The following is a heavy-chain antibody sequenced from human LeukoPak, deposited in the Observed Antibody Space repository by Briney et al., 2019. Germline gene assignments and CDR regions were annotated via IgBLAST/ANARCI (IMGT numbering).Heavy chain of an antibody. D-gene: IGHD5-24*01. Sequence: GGSLRLSCAASGFTFSDYSMNWFRQAPGKGLEWISYIGIDSGNTNYADSVKGRFTISGDKAKNSLYLQMNSLRVEDTAVYYCARDYKYAFNNWGQGTLVTVSS. J-gene: IGHJ4*02. CDR2: IGIDSGNT. CDR1: GFTFSDYS. V-gene: IGHV3-48*01. CDR3: ARDYKYAFNN.